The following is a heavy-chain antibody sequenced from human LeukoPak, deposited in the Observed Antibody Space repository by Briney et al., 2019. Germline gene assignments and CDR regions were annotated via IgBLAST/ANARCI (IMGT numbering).Heavy chain of an antibody. Sequence: KTSETLSLTCTVSGGSISSSSYYWGWIRQPPGKGLEWIGSIYYSGSTYYNPSLKSRVTISVDTSKNQFSLKLSSVTAADTAVYYCARDYSSSSRLFDYWGQGTLVTVSS. V-gene: IGHV4-39*07. CDR2: IYYSGST. J-gene: IGHJ4*02. D-gene: IGHD6-6*01. CDR3: ARDYSSSSRLFDY. CDR1: GGSISSSSYY.